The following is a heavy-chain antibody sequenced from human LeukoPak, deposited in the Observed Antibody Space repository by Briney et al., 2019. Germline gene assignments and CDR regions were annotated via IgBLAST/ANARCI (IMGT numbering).Heavy chain of an antibody. CDR3: ARSDDDCSSTSCYFYNYYYGMDV. D-gene: IGHD2-2*01. CDR1: GYTFTGYY. J-gene: IGHJ6*02. V-gene: IGHV1-2*06. CDR2: INPNSGGT. Sequence: ASVKVSSKASGYTFTGYYMHWVRQAPGQGLEWMGRINPNSGGTNYAQKFQGRVTMTRDTSISTAYMELSSLRSEDTAVYYCARSDDDCSSTSCYFYNYYYGMDVWGQGTTVTVSS.